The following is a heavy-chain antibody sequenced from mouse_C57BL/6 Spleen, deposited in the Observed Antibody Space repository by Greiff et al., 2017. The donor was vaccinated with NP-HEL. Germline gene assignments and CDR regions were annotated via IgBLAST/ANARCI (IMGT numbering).Heavy chain of an antibody. CDR3: ARGGYGSSYGY. V-gene: IGHV1-9*01. D-gene: IGHD1-1*01. J-gene: IGHJ2*01. CDR2: ILPGSGSN. CDR1: GYTFTGYW. Sequence: QVQLQQSGAELMKPGASVKLSCKATGYTFTGYWIEWVKQRPGHGLEWIGEILPGSGSNTSNEKCKGKATFTADTSSNTAYMQLSSLTTEDSAIYYCARGGYGSSYGYWGQGTTLTVSS.